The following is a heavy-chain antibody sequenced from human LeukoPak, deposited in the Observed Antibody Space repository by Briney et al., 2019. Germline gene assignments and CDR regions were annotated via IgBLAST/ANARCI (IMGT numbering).Heavy chain of an antibody. CDR1: GGSISSYY. Sequence: TSETLSLTCSVSGGSISSYYWNWIRQPPGKGLEWIGYIFYSGRTTYNPSLKSRVTISVDTSKNQFSLRLSSVTAADTAVYYCARETSLRYDGFDIWGQGTLVTVSS. V-gene: IGHV4-59*01. CDR2: IFYSGRT. D-gene: IGHD4-17*01. CDR3: ARETSLRYDGFDI. J-gene: IGHJ3*02.